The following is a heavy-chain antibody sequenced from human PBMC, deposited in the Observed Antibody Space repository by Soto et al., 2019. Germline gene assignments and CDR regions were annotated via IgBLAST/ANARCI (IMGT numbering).Heavy chain of an antibody. V-gene: IGHV3-23*01. CDR3: AKEFYYDASGQYSDLYFDS. Sequence: EVLLLESGGGLTQPGGSLRLACAASGFSFSSYAMSWVRQAPPQGLEWVSSISTRGGRTYYADSVKGRFSISRDNSANAVYLDMDNLSAEDTGIYYCAKEFYYDASGQYSDLYFDSWGQGALVTVSS. J-gene: IGHJ4*02. CDR2: ISTRGGRT. CDR1: GFSFSSYA. D-gene: IGHD3-22*01.